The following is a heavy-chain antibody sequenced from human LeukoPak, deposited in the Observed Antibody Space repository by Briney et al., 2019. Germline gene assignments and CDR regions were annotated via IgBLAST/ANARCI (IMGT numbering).Heavy chain of an antibody. V-gene: IGHV4-34*01. Sequence: PSETLYLTCAVYGGSFSGYYWSGIRQPPGKGLEWIGEINHSGSTNYNPSLKSRVTISVDTSKNQFSLKLSSVTAADTAVYYCARGGIPATAILHYWGQGTLVTVSS. CDR3: ARGGIPATAILHY. D-gene: IGHD2-21*02. CDR1: GGSFSGYY. J-gene: IGHJ4*02. CDR2: INHSGST.